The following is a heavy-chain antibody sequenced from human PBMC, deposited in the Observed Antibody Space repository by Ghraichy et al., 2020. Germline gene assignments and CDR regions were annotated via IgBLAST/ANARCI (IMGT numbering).Heavy chain of an antibody. V-gene: IGHV3-30*03. CDR1: GFTFSSYG. CDR2: ISHDGSNQ. J-gene: IGHJ4*02. Sequence: GGSLRLSCVASGFTFSSYGMHWVRQTPGKGLEWVAVISHDGSNQYYADSVKGRFTISRDNSKNTLYLQMNSLRVEDTAVYYCARSSELYCSGGDCYGGYDYWGQGTLVTVSS. CDR3: ARSSELYCSGGDCYGGYDY. D-gene: IGHD2-15*01.